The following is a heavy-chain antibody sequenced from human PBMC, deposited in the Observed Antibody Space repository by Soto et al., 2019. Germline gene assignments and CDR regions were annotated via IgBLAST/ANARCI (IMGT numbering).Heavy chain of an antibody. CDR1: GYNFLSFG. CDR3: ARDRTGYSYGYIGY. CDR2: ISPYNGNT. J-gene: IGHJ4*02. V-gene: IGHV1-18*01. Sequence: QVQLMQSGVDMKKPGASVKVSCKASGYNFLSFGISWVRQAPGQGLEWMGGISPYNGNTNYAQKLQDRVTMTTDTSTSTAYMELRSLRSDDTAVYFSARDRTGYSYGYIGYWGQGTLVTVSS. D-gene: IGHD5-18*01.